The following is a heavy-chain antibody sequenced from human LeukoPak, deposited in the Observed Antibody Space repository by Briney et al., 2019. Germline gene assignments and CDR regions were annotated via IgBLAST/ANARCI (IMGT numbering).Heavy chain of an antibody. J-gene: IGHJ4*02. D-gene: IGHD4-17*01. CDR1: GASLSRSSSS. Sequence: SETLSLTCTVSGASLSRSSSSWGWVRQPPGKGPEWIGSIYYSGLTYDHPSLKSRVAISVDPSKNHFALKVSSVNAADTAVYYCASGTFDDYGDYDRGDYFDHWGQGTLVTVSS. CDR3: ASGTFDDYGDYDRGDYFDH. V-gene: IGHV4-39*02. CDR2: IYYSGLT.